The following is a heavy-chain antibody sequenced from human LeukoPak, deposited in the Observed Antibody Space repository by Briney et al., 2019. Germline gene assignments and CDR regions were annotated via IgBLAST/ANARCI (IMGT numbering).Heavy chain of an antibody. CDR3: ARDWGSIKVIADY. CDR1: GYTFTSYG. D-gene: IGHD7-27*01. V-gene: IGHV1-18*01. CDR2: ISSNSDNT. Sequence: ASVKVSCKATGYTFTSYGISWVRQAPGQGLEWMGWISSNSDNTDYAQKLQGRVTMTTDTSTSTAYMELRSLRSDDTALYFCARDWGSIKVIADYWGQGTLVTVSS. J-gene: IGHJ4*02.